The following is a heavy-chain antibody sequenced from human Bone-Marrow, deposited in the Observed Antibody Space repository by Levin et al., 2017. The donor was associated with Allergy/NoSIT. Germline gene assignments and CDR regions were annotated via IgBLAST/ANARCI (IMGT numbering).Heavy chain of an antibody. V-gene: IGHV1-8*01. CDR1: GVTFTNHY. CDR2: MNPHSGNT. J-gene: IGHJ3*02. Sequence: GESLKISCKTSGVTFTNHYINWVRQAAGQGLEWMGWMNPHSGNTAYAPKFQGRVTMTRNTSLTTAYLELSSLRSEDTAVYYCATTTIINIGDNPFDMWGQGTMVTVSS. D-gene: IGHD4-11*01. CDR3: ATTTIINIGDNPFDM.